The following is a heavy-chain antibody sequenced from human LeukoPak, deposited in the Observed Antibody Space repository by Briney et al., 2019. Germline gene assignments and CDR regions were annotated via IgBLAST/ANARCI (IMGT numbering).Heavy chain of an antibody. CDR2: IWYDGSNK. D-gene: IGHD3-3*01. CDR1: GSTFSSYG. Sequence: GGSLRLSCAASGSTFSSYGMHWVRQAPGKVLEWVAVIWYDGSNKYYADSVKGRFTISRDNSKNTLYPQMNSLRAEDTAVYYCARESTPDYDFWSGYYQPHFDYWGQGTLVTVSS. CDR3: ARESTPDYDFWSGYYQPHFDY. V-gene: IGHV3-33*01. J-gene: IGHJ4*02.